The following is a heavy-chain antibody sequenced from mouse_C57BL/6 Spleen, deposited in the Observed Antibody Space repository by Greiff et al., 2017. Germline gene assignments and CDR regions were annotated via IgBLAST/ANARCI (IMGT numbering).Heavy chain of an antibody. CDR2: IYPGDGDT. V-gene: IGHV1-82*01. J-gene: IGHJ4*01. CDR3: ASSIITTVVANAMDG. Sequence: VQLKESGPELVKPGASVKISCKASGYAFSSSWMNWVKQRPGKGLEWIGRIYPGDGDTNYNGKFKGKATLTADKSSSTAYLQLSSLTSEDSTVYYCASSIITTVVANAMDGWGPGTSVTVSS. D-gene: IGHD1-1*01. CDR1: GYAFSSSW.